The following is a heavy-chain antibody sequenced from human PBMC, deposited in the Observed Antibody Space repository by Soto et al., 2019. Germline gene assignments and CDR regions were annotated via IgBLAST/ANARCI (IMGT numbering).Heavy chain of an antibody. Sequence: QVQLVESGGGVVQPGRSLRLSCAASGFTFSSYGMHWVRQAPGKGLEWVAVISYDGSNKYYADSVKGRFTISRDNSKNTLYLQMNSLRAEGTAVYYCAKGGWSYQILDYWGQGTLVAVSS. V-gene: IGHV3-30*18. J-gene: IGHJ4*02. CDR2: ISYDGSNK. CDR3: AKGGWSYQILDY. CDR1: GFTFSSYG. D-gene: IGHD1-26*01.